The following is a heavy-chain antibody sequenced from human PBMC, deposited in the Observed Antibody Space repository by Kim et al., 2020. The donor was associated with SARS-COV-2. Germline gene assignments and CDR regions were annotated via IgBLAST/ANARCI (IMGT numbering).Heavy chain of an antibody. V-gene: IGHV4-59*01. CDR2: IYYSGST. CDR3: ARAGCSSTSCYARIDWFDP. Sequence: SETLSLTCTVSGGSISSYYWSWIRQPPGKGLEWIGYIYYSGSTNYNPSLKSRVTISVDTSKNQFSLKLSSVTAADTAVYYCARAGCSSTSCYARIDWFDPWGQGTLVTVSS. CDR1: GGSISSYY. J-gene: IGHJ5*02. D-gene: IGHD2-2*01.